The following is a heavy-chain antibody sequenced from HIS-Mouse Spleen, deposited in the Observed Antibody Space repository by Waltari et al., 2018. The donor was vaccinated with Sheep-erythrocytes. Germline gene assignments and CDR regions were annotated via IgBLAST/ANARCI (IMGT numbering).Heavy chain of an antibody. CDR3: AKDRRGFWDY. D-gene: IGHD3-10*01. CDR1: GFTFSSYG. CDR2: RSYDGSKK. V-gene: IGHV3-30*18. Sequence: QVQLVESGGGVVQPGRSLRLSCAASGFTFSSYGMHWVRQAPGKGLEWVGVRSYDGSKKYYADSVKGRFTISRDNSKNTLYLQMNSLRAEDTAVYYCAKDRRGFWDYWGQGTLVTVSS. J-gene: IGHJ4*02.